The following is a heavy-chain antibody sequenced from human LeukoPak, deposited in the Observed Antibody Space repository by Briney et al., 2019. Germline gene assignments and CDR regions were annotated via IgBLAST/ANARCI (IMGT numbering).Heavy chain of an antibody. CDR2: IRYDGSNK. Sequence: GGSLRLSCAASGFTFSSYGMHWVRQAPGKGLEWVAFIRYDGSNKYYADSVKGRFTISRDNSKNTLYLQMNSLRAEDTAVYYCAKDWSSSWYYSDYWGQGTLVTVSS. J-gene: IGHJ4*02. V-gene: IGHV3-30*02. CDR3: AKDWSSSWYYSDY. D-gene: IGHD6-13*01. CDR1: GFTFSSYG.